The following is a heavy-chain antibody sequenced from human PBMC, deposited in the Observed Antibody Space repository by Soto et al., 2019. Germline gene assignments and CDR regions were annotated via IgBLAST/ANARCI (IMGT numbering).Heavy chain of an antibody. D-gene: IGHD2-2*01. CDR3: ARDGDCSSTSCYAFDI. V-gene: IGHV3-64*01. CDR2: ISSNGGST. J-gene: IGHJ3*02. CDR1: GFTFSSYA. Sequence: EVQLVESGGGLVQPGGSLRLSCAASGFTFSSYAMHWVRQAPGKGLEYASAISSNGGSTYYANSVKGRFTISRDNSKNTLYLQMGSLRAEDMAVYYCARDGDCSSTSCYAFDIWGQGTMVTVSS.